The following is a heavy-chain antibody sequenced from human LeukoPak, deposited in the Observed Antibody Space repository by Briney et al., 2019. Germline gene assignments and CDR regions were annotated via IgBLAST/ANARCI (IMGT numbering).Heavy chain of an antibody. J-gene: IGHJ4*02. Sequence: GGSLRLSCAASGFSLSDYWMHWVRQAPGKGLEWVSLINTDGTMTYYADSVKGRFIISRDNAKNTLYLQMSSLGAEDTALYYCARDFKDGHFWGQGTLVTVSS. CDR2: INTDGTMT. CDR1: GFSLSDYW. CDR3: ARDFKDGHF. V-gene: IGHV3-74*01.